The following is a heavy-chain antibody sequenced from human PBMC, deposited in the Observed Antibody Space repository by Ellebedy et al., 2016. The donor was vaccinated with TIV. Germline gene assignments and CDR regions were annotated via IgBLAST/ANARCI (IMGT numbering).Heavy chain of an antibody. V-gene: IGHV3-7*01. CDR3: ATDGSYGDYLSPAHAFEI. Sequence: GESLKISCGSSGFSFRSYWMTWVRQAPGKGLEWVANINQGGSERHYVDSVKGRFTISRDHAKNSLYLEMNSLRAEDTAVYYCATDGSYGDYLSPAHAFEIWGQGTVVAVSS. J-gene: IGHJ3*02. CDR1: GFSFRSYW. D-gene: IGHD4-17*01. CDR2: INQGGSER.